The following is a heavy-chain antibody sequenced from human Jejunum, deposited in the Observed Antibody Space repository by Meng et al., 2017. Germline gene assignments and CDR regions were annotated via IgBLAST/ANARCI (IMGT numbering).Heavy chain of an antibody. J-gene: IGHJ5*02. CDR1: GGSTSNNNW. Sequence: QVQLQGSGPGLVKPSGTLSLTCAVSGGSTSNNNWWSWVRQPPGKGLEWIGEISHTGRINYNPSLKSRVTMSLDKSKNQFSLDLTSVTGADTAVYYCARDLLDPNIAATGWFDPWGQGTLVTVSS. CDR3: ARDLLDPNIAATGWFDP. CDR2: ISHTGRI. D-gene: IGHD2/OR15-2a*01. V-gene: IGHV4-4*02.